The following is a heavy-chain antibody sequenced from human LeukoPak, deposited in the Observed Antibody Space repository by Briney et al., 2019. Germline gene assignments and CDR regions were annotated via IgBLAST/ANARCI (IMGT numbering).Heavy chain of an antibody. Sequence: ASVKVSCKTSGYAFSSFAIAWVRQAPGQGLEWMGWISTYTHTNAAQKFQSRVTMTTDTSTSTDYMELTSLRSDDPAVYYCARCYVFWTGYFDYWGQGTRVSVSS. D-gene: IGHD3-3*01. V-gene: IGHV1-18*01. CDR2: ISTYTHT. CDR3: ARCYVFWTGYFDY. CDR1: GYAFSSFA. J-gene: IGHJ4*02.